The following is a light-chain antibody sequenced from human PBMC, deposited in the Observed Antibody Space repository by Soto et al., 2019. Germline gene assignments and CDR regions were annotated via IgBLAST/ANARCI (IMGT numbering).Light chain of an antibody. CDR3: QQSYNTPWT. V-gene: IGKV1-39*01. Sequence: DIQMTQSPSSLSASVGDRVTITCRASQSISTYLNWYQQKPGKPPKLLIYAASSLESGVPSGFSGSASGTDFTLTISSLQPEHFATYYCQQSYNTPWTFGQGTKVDNK. CDR2: AAS. J-gene: IGKJ1*01. CDR1: QSISTY.